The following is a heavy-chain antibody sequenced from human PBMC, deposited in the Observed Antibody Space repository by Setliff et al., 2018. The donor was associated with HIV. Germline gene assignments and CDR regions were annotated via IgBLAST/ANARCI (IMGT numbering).Heavy chain of an antibody. CDR1: GGAISNYY. D-gene: IGHD2-21*02. V-gene: IGHV4-59*08. Sequence: SSETLSLTCTVSGGAISNYYWSWIRQPPGKGLEWIGCGYYSGITHYDPSLKSRVSISVDASKNQFSLRLNSVTVADTAVYFCARSSRGSLRDLDYWGPGTLGTSPQ. J-gene: IGHJ4*02. CDR3: ARSSRGSLRDLDY. CDR2: GYYSGIT.